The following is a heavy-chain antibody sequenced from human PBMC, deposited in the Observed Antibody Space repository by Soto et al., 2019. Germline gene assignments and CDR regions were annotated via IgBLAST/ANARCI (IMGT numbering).Heavy chain of an antibody. CDR2: IKSDGGSA. V-gene: IGHV3-74*01. Sequence: EVQLVESGGGLVQPGGSLRLSCAASGFTFSDFWLHWVRQASEKGLVWVSRIKSDGGSANYADSVKGRFTIFRDNAKNTVYLQMDSLRAEDTAVYYCARGAKGAYYVDVWGKGTTVTVSS. CDR3: ARGAKGAYYVDV. J-gene: IGHJ6*03. CDR1: GFTFSDFW. D-gene: IGHD2-21*01.